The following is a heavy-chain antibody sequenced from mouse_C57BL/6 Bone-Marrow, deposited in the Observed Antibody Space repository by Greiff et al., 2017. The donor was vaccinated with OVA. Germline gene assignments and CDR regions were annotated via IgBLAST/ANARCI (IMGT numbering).Heavy chain of an antibody. J-gene: IGHJ4*01. D-gene: IGHD1-1*01. Sequence: EVMLVEPGGGLVKPGGSLKLSCAASGFTFSSYAMSWVRQTPEKRLEWVATISDGGSYTYYPDNVKGRFTISIDNATNNLYLQMSHLKSEDTAMYYCARDGYYGSSLYAMDYWGQGTSVTVSS. CDR2: ISDGGSYT. V-gene: IGHV5-4*01. CDR1: GFTFSSYA. CDR3: ARDGYYGSSLYAMDY.